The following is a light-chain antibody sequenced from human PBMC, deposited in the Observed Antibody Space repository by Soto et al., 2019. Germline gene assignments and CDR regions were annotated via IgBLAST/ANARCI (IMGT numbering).Light chain of an antibody. V-gene: IGLV2-23*03. Sequence: QTVVTQPASVSGSPGQSITISCTGNSSDVGSYNLVSWYQQHPGKAPKLMIYEGSKRPSGVSNRFSGSKSGNTASLTISGLQAEDEADYYCCSYAGSSTFVVFGGGTQLTVL. CDR2: EGS. J-gene: IGLJ2*01. CDR3: CSYAGSSTFVV. CDR1: SSDVGSYNL.